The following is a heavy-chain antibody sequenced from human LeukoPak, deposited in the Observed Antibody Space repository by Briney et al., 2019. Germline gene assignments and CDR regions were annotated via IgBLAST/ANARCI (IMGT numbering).Heavy chain of an antibody. CDR1: GFTFSNYE. J-gene: IGHJ5*02. CDR3: ARGVGSSWPGWFDP. CDR2: ISHSGRTI. Sequence: PGGSLRLSCAASGFTFSNYELNWVRRAPGKGLEWVSYISHSGRTIYYADSVKGRFTISRDNAKNSLYLQMNSLRAEDTAVYYCARGVGSSWPGWFDPWGQGTLVTVSS. V-gene: IGHV3-48*03. D-gene: IGHD6-13*01.